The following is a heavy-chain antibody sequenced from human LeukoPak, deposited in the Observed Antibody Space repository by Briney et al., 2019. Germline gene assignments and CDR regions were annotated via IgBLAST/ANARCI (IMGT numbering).Heavy chain of an antibody. CDR2: INTSGGST. CDR3: ARSQGGNTLWFDP. CDR1: GYTFTSYY. D-gene: IGHD4-23*01. Sequence: ASVKVSCKASGYTFTSYYMHWVRQAPGQGLEWMGIINTSGGSTTYAQKFQGRVSMTRDTSTSTVYLEVSSLRSEDTAVYYCARSQGGNTLWFDPWGQGTLVTVSS. J-gene: IGHJ5*02. V-gene: IGHV1-46*01.